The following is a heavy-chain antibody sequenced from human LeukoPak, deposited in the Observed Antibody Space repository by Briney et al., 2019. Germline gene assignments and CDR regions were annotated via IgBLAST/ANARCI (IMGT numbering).Heavy chain of an antibody. J-gene: IGHJ3*02. V-gene: IGHV3-23*01. CDR2: INASGGST. Sequence: GGSLRLSCAASGFTFSGYAMNWVRQAPGKGLEWVSSINASGGSTYYADSVKGRFTISRDNAKNSLYLQMNSLRAEDTAVYYCARAKRNGFDIWGQGTMVTVSS. CDR3: ARAKRNGFDI. CDR1: GFTFSGYA.